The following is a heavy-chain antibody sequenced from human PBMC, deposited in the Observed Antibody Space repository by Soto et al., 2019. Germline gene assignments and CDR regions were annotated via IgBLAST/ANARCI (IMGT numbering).Heavy chain of an antibody. D-gene: IGHD2-21*02. CDR1: GFTFSSYA. J-gene: IGHJ6*02. CDR2: ISGSGGRK. Sequence: EVQQLESGGGLVQPGGSLRRSCAASGFTFSSYALSWVRQAPGKGLERVSGISGSGGRKYYADSVKGRFTISRDNSKNTLYLQMNSLRAEDTAVYYCAYCGGDCFSRYYYGMAVWGRGATVTVSS. CDR3: AYCGGDCFSRYYYGMAV. V-gene: IGHV3-23*01.